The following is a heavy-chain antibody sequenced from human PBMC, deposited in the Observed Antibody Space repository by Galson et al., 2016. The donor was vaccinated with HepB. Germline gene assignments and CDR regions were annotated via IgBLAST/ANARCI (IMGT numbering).Heavy chain of an antibody. CDR2: ISYDGSNK. D-gene: IGHD3-10*01. CDR3: ARRGINNYYGSGSYTHLGTEYFQH. V-gene: IGHV3-30*04. J-gene: IGHJ1*01. Sequence: APGKGLEWVAVISYDGSNKYYADSVKGRFTISRDNSKNTLYLQMNSLRAEDTAVYYCARRGINNYYGSGSYTHLGTEYFQHWGQGTLVTVSS.